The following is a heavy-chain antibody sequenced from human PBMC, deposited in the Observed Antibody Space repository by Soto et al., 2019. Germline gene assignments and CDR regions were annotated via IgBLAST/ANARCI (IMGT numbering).Heavy chain of an antibody. J-gene: IGHJ6*03. CDR1: GGSISSSSYY. CDR3: ARSTVTTYYYYYYMDV. CDR2: IYYSGST. D-gene: IGHD4-17*01. V-gene: IGHV4-39*01. Sequence: QLQLQESGPGLVKPSETLSLTCTVSGGSISSSSYYWGWIRQPPGKGLEWIGSIYYSGSTYYNPSLKRRGTISVDTSTNQCSLKLSSVTAADTAVYYCARSTVTTYYYYYYMDVWGKGTTVTVSS.